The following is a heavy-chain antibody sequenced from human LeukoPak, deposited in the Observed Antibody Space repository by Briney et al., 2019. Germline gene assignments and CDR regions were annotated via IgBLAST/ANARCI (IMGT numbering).Heavy chain of an antibody. D-gene: IGHD1-20*01. CDR1: GFTFSSYS. CDR3: ASRITGTPFEVDY. CDR2: ISSSSSYI. Sequence: GGSLRLSCAASGFTFSSYSMNWVRQAPGKGLEWVSSISSSSSYIYYADSVKGRFTISRDNAKNSLYLQMNSLRAEDTAVYYCASRITGTPFEVDYWAREPWSPSPQ. V-gene: IGHV3-21*01. J-gene: IGHJ4*02.